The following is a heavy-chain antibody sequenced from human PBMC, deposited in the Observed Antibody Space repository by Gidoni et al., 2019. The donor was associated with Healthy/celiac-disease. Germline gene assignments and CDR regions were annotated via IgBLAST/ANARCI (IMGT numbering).Heavy chain of an antibody. Sequence: EVQLVESGGGLVQPGGSLKLSCAASGFPFSGSASHWVRQAPGKGLEWVGRIRSKANSYATAYAASVKGRFTISRDDSKNTAYLQMNSLKTEDTAVYYCTRGITMVRGAFYYYGMDVWGQGTTVTVSS. CDR2: IRSKANSYAT. J-gene: IGHJ6*02. V-gene: IGHV3-73*01. CDR1: GFPFSGSA. CDR3: TRGITMVRGAFYYYGMDV. D-gene: IGHD3-10*01.